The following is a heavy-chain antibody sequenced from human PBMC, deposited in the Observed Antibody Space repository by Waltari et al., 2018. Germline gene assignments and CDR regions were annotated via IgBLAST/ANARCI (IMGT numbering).Heavy chain of an antibody. Sequence: QVQLQESGPGLVQPSQTLSLPCTVSGGSISSGSYYWSWIRQPAGKGLEWIGRIYTSGSTNYNPSLKSRVTISVDTSKNQFSLKLSSVTAADTAVYYCARADIFGVVIHWGQGTLVTVSS. J-gene: IGHJ4*02. V-gene: IGHV4-61*02. CDR1: GGSISSGSYY. CDR3: ARADIFGVVIH. D-gene: IGHD3-3*02. CDR2: IYTSGST.